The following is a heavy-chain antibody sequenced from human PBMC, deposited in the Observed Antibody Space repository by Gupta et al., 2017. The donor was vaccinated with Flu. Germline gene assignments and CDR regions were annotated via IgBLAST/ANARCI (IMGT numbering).Heavy chain of an antibody. CDR2: INHSGST. CDR3: ARGFTVTTAFDI. Sequence: WIRQPPGKGLEWIGEINHSGSTNYNPSLKSRVTISVDTSKNQFSLKLSSVTAADTAVYYCARGFTVTTAFDIWGQGTMVTVSS. J-gene: IGHJ3*02. V-gene: IGHV4-34*01. D-gene: IGHD4-17*01.